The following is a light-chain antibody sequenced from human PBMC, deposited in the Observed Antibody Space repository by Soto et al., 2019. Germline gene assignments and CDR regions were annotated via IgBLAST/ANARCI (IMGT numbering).Light chain of an antibody. CDR2: DVS. Sequence: QSALTQPASVSGSPGQSITISCTGTSSDVGGYNYVSWYQQHPGKAPKLMIYDVSNRPSGVSNRFSGSKSGNTASLTISGLQAEDDADYYCSSYTSSSTWVFGRGTKLIVL. V-gene: IGLV2-14*01. J-gene: IGLJ3*02. CDR3: SSYTSSSTWV. CDR1: SSDVGGYNY.